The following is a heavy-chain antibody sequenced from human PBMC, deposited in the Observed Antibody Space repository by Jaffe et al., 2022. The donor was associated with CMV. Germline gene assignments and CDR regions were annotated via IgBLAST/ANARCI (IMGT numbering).Heavy chain of an antibody. CDR1: GFAVSSNE. V-gene: IGHV3-53*02. D-gene: IGHD1-26*01. CDR3: RVWSHIHSRDY. CDR2: FYAGGTI. J-gene: IGHJ4*02. Sequence: EVQLVETGGGLIQPGGSLRLSCAASGFAVSSNEMSWVRQAPGKGLEWVSVFYAGGTIYYADSVKGRFTVSRDNSQNTLYLQMSSLRAEDTAIYHCRVWSHIHSRDYWGQGTLVTVSS.